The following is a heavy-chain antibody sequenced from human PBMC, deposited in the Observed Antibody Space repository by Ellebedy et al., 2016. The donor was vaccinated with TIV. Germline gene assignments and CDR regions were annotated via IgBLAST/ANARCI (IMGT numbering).Heavy chain of an antibody. CDR3: ARDGVNSGSYSYYYYYGMDV. D-gene: IGHD1-26*01. CDR2: ISSSSSTI. V-gene: IGHV3-48*02. CDR1: GFTFSSYS. J-gene: IGHJ6*02. Sequence: PGGSLRLSCAASGFTFSSYSMNWVRQAPGKGLEWVSYISSSSSTIYYADSVKGRFTISRDNVKNSLYLQMNSLRDEDTAVYYCARDGVNSGSYSYYYYYGMDVWGQGTTVTVSS.